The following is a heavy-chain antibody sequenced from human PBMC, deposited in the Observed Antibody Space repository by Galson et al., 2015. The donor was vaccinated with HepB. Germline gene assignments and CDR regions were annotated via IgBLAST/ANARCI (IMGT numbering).Heavy chain of an antibody. J-gene: IGHJ4*02. CDR1: GFSFSTYA. CDR2: ISYDGSNT. CDR3: ARTNKYYFDY. Sequence: SLRLSCAASGFSFSTYAMHWVRQAPGKGLEWMALISYDGSNTYYADSAKGRFTISRDNSKNTLYLQVNGLRAEDTAVYYCARTNKYYFDYWGQGTLVTVSS. V-gene: IGHV3-30-3*01.